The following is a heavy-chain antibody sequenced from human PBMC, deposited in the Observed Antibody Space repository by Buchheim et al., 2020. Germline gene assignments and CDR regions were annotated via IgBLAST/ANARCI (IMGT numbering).Heavy chain of an antibody. D-gene: IGHD3-22*01. CDR2: ISYDGSDA. J-gene: IGHJ6*02. CDR1: GFTLRRYA. CDR3: AREKRYYDSSGYSPQYTYGMDV. V-gene: IGHV3-30-3*01. Sequence: QVQLVESGGGVVQPGRSLRPSCVASGFTLRRYAFHWVRQAPGKGLEWVAVISYDGSDAYYADSVRGRFTISSDNSKNTLYMQMNSLRPEDTAVYYCAREKRYYDSSGYSPQYTYGMDVWGQGTT.